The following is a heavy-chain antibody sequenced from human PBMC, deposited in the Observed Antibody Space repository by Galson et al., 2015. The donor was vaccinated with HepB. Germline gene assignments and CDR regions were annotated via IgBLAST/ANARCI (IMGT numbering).Heavy chain of an antibody. V-gene: IGHV1-18*01. CDR2: ISGYNDNV. J-gene: IGHJ4*02. Sequence: SVKVSCKASGYTFTSYGISWVRQAPGQGLEWMGWISGYNDNVNYAQKLQGRVAMAADTPTSTAYMELRSLRSDDTAVYYCARGGMATIGGPTFDSWGQGTLVTVSS. D-gene: IGHD5-24*01. CDR3: ARGGMATIGGPTFDS. CDR1: GYTFTSYG.